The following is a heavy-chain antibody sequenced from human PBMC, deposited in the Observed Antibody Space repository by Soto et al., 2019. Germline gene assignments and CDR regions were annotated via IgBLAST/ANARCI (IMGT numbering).Heavy chain of an antibody. CDR3: ARDIVVAPTARGWFDP. CDR2: INPNSGST. D-gene: IGHD2-2*01. Sequence: ASVKVSCKASGYTLTRYCIHWVREAPGQGLEWMGIINPNSGSTSYAQKFQDRVTMTRDTSTSTVYMELSSLRSEDTAVYYCARDIVVAPTARGWFDPRGQGTLVTVSS. J-gene: IGHJ5*02. V-gene: IGHV1-46*01. CDR1: GYTLTRYC.